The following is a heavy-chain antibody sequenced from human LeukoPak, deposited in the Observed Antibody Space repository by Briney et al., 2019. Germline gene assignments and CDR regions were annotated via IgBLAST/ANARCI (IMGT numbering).Heavy chain of an antibody. D-gene: IGHD2-15*01. V-gene: IGHV3-23*01. J-gene: IGHJ4*02. CDR2: ISIGGGST. CDR3: AKDHNSCRGVSCLLHQD. CDR1: GGSISTNNYY. Sequence: ETLSLTCTVSGGSISTNNYYWSWLRQPAGKGLEWVSAISIGGGSTWYADSLEGRFTISRDNSKNTLYLQMDSLRADDTATYYCAKDHNSCRGVSCLLHQDWGQGTLVTVSS.